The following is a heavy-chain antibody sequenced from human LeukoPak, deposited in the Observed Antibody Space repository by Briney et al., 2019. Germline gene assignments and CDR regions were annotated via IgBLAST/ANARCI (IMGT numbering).Heavy chain of an antibody. Sequence: SETLSLTCTVSGGSISSYYWGWIRQPPGKGLEWIGSGSTYYNPSLKSRVTISVDTSKNQFSLKLSSVTAADTAVYFCASPRGDDRVGYSTWYFPHWGQAILVPLSS. CDR3: ASPRGDDRVGYSTWYFPH. J-gene: IGHJ1*01. CDR2: GST. V-gene: IGHV4-4*09. D-gene: IGHD3-22*01. CDR1: GGSISSYY.